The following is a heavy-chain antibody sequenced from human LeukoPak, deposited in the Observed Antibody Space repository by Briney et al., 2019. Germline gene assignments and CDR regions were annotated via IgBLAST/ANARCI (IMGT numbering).Heavy chain of an antibody. CDR1: GGSISSGSYY. V-gene: IGHV4-61*02. D-gene: IGHD5-24*01. J-gene: IGHJ3*02. CDR2: IYTSGST. Sequence: PSETLSLTCTVSGGSISSGSYYWSWIRQPAGKGLEWIGRIYTSGSTNYNPSLKSRATISVDTSKNQFSLKLSSVTAADTAVYYCARDRGDGYNFLAFDIWGQGTMVTVSS. CDR3: ARDRGDGYNFLAFDI.